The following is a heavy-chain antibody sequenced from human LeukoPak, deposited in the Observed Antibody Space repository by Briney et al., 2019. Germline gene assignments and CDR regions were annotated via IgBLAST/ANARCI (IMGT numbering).Heavy chain of an antibody. CDR2: ISSSSSYM. CDR1: GFTFSSYY. D-gene: IGHD6-19*01. CDR3: ARDRGSGWHTFDY. Sequence: GGSLRLSCAASGFTFSSYYMSWARQAPGKGLEWVSSISSSSSYMFYGDSVRGRFTISRDNAENSLYLQMNSLRDEDTAVYYCARDRGSGWHTFDYWGQGALVTVSS. V-gene: IGHV3-21*01. J-gene: IGHJ4*02.